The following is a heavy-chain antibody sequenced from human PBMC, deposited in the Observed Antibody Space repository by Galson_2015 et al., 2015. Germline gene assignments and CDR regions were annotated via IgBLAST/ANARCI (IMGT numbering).Heavy chain of an antibody. CDR1: GDGVSSNSAA. D-gene: IGHD1-26*01. Sequence: CAIPGDGVSSNSAAWNWIRQSPSRGVEGLGRTSCMSKRYNDDAVSGKSRITINPDTSKNQFSLQLNSVTPEDTAVYYCASDRELGGRGGFDYRGQGTPVNVPS. J-gene: IGHJ4*02. CDR2: TSCMSKRYN. CDR3: ASDRELGGRGGFDY. V-gene: IGHV6-1*01.